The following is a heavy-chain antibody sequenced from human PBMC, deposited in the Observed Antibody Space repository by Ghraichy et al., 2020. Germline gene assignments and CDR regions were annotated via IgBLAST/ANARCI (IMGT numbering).Heavy chain of an antibody. CDR1: GGSISSYY. CDR2: IYYSGST. CDR3: ARGLAVAGPWTSWYFDL. Sequence: ESLNISCTVSGGSISSYYWSWIRQPPGKGLEWIGYIYYSGSTNYNPSLKSRVTISVDTSKNQFSLKLSSVTAADTAVYYCARGLAVAGPWTSWYFDLWGRGTLVTVSS. V-gene: IGHV4-59*01. D-gene: IGHD6-19*01. J-gene: IGHJ2*01.